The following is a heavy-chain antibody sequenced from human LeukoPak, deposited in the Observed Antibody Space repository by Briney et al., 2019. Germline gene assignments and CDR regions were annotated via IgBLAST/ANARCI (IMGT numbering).Heavy chain of an antibody. V-gene: IGHV4-34*01. CDR1: GGSFSGYY. CDR2: INHSGST. CDR3: ARGRRWNGMDV. Sequence: PSETLSLTCAVYGGSFSGYYWSWIRQPPGKGLEWIGEINHSGSTNYSPSLKSRVTISVDTSKNQFSLKLSSVTAADTAVYYCARGRRWNGMDVWGQGTTVTVSS. J-gene: IGHJ6*02. D-gene: IGHD3-3*01.